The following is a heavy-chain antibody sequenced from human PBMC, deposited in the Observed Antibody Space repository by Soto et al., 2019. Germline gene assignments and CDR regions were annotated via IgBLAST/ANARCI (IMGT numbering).Heavy chain of an antibody. D-gene: IGHD3-3*01. CDR2: IYSSGST. CDR3: ARGQRFSDWFDP. Sequence: ASETLSLTCTVSGGAISTYYWTWVREPAVKGLEWIGLIYSSGSTKYNPSLQSRVTMSLDTSNNQFSLRLTSVTAAGTAVYYCARGQRFSDWFDPWGQGTLVTVSS. J-gene: IGHJ5*02. CDR1: GGAISTYY. V-gene: IGHV4-4*07.